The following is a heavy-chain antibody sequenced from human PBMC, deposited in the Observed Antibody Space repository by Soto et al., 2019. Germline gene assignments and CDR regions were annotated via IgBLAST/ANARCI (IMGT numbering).Heavy chain of an antibody. Sequence: QVQLVQSGAEVKMPGSSVKVSCKASGGIFSNYGISWVRQAPGQGLEWIGGIIPILGSTKSARSFQVRVTFTADESTTTAYMELSSLRSDDTAIYYCARDRFYDSSGYFYESAYWGQGTVVTVSS. CDR2: IIPILGST. CDR3: ARDRFYDSSGYFYESAY. D-gene: IGHD3-22*01. CDR1: GGIFSNYG. J-gene: IGHJ4*02. V-gene: IGHV1-69*01.